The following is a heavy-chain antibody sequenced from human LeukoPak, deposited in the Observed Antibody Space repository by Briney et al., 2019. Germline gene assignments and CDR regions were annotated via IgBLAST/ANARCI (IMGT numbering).Heavy chain of an antibody. CDR2: IYYSGRT. V-gene: IGHV4-59*01. CDR1: GGSFSSYY. J-gene: IGHJ5*02. Sequence: SETLSLTCTVSGGSFSSYYWSWIPQPPGRGLEGIGYIYYSGRTNYNPSLKSRVTIPVDTSSKHFSQMRSPVPGAATVGYSRGEDPGYGYPPRWFDPWGQGTLVTVSS. D-gene: IGHD5-24*01. CDR3: GEDPGYGYPPRWFDP.